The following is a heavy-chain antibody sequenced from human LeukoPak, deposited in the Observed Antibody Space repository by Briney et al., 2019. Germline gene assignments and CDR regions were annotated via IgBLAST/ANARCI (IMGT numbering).Heavy chain of an antibody. J-gene: IGHJ4*02. CDR2: INHSGST. D-gene: IGHD3-22*01. Sequence: KPSETLSLTCAVYGGSFSGYYWSWIRQPPGKGLEWIGEINHSGSTNYNPSLKSRVTISVDTSKNQFSLKLSSVTAADTAVYYCAREREDYYDSRGYYFKPRNRGYYFDYWGQGTLVTVSS. CDR1: GGSFSGYY. CDR3: AREREDYYDSRGYYFKPRNRGYYFDY. V-gene: IGHV4-34*01.